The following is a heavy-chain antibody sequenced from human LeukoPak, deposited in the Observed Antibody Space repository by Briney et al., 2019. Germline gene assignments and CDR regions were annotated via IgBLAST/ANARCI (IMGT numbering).Heavy chain of an antibody. Sequence: PSETLSLTCTVSGGSISSYYWSWIRQPPGKGLEWIGYIYYSGSTNYNPSLKSRVTISVDTSKNQFSLKLSSVTAADTAVYYCARADGYCSSTSCPYNWFDPWGQGTLVTVSS. D-gene: IGHD2-2*01. CDR1: GGSISSYY. V-gene: IGHV4-59*01. CDR2: IYYSGST. J-gene: IGHJ5*02. CDR3: ARADGYCSSTSCPYNWFDP.